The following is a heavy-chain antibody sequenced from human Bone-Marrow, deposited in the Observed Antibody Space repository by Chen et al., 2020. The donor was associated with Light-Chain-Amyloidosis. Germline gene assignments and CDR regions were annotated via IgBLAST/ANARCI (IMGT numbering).Heavy chain of an antibody. CDR3: AKQYLVGG. CDR2: ISETGANK. J-gene: IGHJ4*02. D-gene: IGHD6-13*01. V-gene: IGHV3-23*01. Sequence: EVRLLESGGGLVQPGGSLRLSCAVSGFTFSHYAMNWVRQAPGKGLQWISSISETGANKDYEDSVKGRFTISRDNSNNMLYLQLTSLRAEDTAVYYCAKQYLVGGWGQGTLVTVSS. CDR1: GFTFSHYA.